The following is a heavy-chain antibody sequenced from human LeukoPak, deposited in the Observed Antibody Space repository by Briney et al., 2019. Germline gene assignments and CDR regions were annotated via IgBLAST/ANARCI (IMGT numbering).Heavy chain of an antibody. Sequence: ASVKVSCKASGYTFTSYGISWVRQAPGQGLEWMGWMNPNSGNTGYAQKFQGRVTITRNTSISTAYMELSSLRSEDTAVYYCARGSRQWPVYWGQGTLVTVSS. D-gene: IGHD6-19*01. V-gene: IGHV1-8*03. CDR1: GYTFTSYG. CDR3: ARGSRQWPVY. CDR2: MNPNSGNT. J-gene: IGHJ4*02.